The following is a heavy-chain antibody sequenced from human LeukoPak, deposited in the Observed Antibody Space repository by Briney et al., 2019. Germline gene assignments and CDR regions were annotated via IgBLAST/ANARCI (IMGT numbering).Heavy chain of an antibody. CDR2: ISWNSDNI. CDR1: GFTFNNYA. Sequence: GGSLSLSCAASGFTFNNYAMHWVRQAPGKGLEWVSGISWNSDNIGYADSVKGRFTISRDNAKNSLYLQMNSLRAEDMALYYCAKDSGRDAFDIWGQGTMVTVSS. V-gene: IGHV3-9*03. J-gene: IGHJ3*02. CDR3: AKDSGRDAFDI.